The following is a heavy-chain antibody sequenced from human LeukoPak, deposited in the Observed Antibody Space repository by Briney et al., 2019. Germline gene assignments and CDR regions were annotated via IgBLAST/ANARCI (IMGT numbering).Heavy chain of an antibody. J-gene: IGHJ4*02. D-gene: IGHD5-18*01. CDR2: ISYAGSSK. Sequence: GGSLRLSCAASGFSFSSYGMHWVRQAPGKGLEWVAVISYAGSSKLYADSVKGRFTLSRDNSKNTLYLQMNSLSAEHTAVYYCARNGYSYGSLDYFDYWGQGTLVTVSS. V-gene: IGHV3-30*03. CDR1: GFSFSSYG. CDR3: ARNGYSYGSLDYFDY.